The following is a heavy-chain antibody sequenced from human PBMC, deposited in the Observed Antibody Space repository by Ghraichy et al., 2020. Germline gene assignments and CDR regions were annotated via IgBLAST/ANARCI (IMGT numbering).Heavy chain of an antibody. Sequence: GGSLRLSCAASGFTFSTYAMNWVRQAPGKGLEWVSVISGSGGSTYYAASVKGRFTFSRDNSKNTLYLQMNSLRDEDTAVYYCATDVGKYYYPYYFDYWGQGTQVTVSS. CDR3: ATDVGKYYYPYYFDY. CDR2: ISGSGGST. J-gene: IGHJ4*02. V-gene: IGHV3-23*01. D-gene: IGHD3-10*01. CDR1: GFTFSTYA.